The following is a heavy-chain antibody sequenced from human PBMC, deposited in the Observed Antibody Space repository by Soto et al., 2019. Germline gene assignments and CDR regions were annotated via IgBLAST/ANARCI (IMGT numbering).Heavy chain of an antibody. D-gene: IGHD3-10*02. CDR1: GYTFTSYY. CDR3: ARVTSSVRAFDI. CDR2: INPSGGST. Sequence: AAVRFSCKSSGYTFTSYYMHWVRQAPGQGLEWMGIINPSGGSTSYAQKFQGRVTMTRDTSTSTVYMELSSLRSEDTAVYYCARVTSSVRAFDIWGQGTMVTVSS. J-gene: IGHJ3*02. V-gene: IGHV1-46*01.